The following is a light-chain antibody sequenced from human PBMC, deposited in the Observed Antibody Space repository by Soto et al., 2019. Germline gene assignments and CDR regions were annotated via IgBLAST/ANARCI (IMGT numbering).Light chain of an antibody. CDR1: QDIRND. J-gene: IGKJ1*01. CDR2: SAS. V-gene: IGKV1-17*01. CDR3: LQYTNYPWT. Sequence: IQMTQSPPSLSASVGDRVTITCRASQDIRNDLGWYQQKPGKAPKRLIYSASSLQSGVPSRFSGSGPGIDFTLTISSLQPDDFAAYFCLQYTNYPWTFGAGTKVEVK.